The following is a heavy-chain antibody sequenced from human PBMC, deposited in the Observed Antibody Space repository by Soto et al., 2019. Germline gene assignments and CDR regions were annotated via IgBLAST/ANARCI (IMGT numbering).Heavy chain of an antibody. J-gene: IGHJ3*02. D-gene: IGHD5-18*01. Sequence: GGSLRLSCAASGFTFSRYWMNWVRQAPGKGLEWVANIKQDGTEKNYVDSVKGRFTISRDNARNSLYLQMDSLRAEDTAVYFCARGDTPMITGMDSFDIWGPGTMVTVSS. V-gene: IGHV3-7*01. CDR1: GFTFSRYW. CDR3: ARGDTPMITGMDSFDI. CDR2: IKQDGTEK.